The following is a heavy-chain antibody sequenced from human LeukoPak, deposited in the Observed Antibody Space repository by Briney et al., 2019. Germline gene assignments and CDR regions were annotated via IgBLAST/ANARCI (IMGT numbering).Heavy chain of an antibody. Sequence: ASVKVSCKASGYTFTSYYMHWVRQAPGQGLEWMGIINPSDGSTSYAQKFQGRVTMTRDTSTSTVYMELSSLRSQDTAVYYCARTVTHYRFDYWGQGTLVTVSS. CDR2: INPSDGST. V-gene: IGHV1-46*01. CDR1: GYTFTSYY. D-gene: IGHD4-17*01. J-gene: IGHJ4*02. CDR3: ARTVTHYRFDY.